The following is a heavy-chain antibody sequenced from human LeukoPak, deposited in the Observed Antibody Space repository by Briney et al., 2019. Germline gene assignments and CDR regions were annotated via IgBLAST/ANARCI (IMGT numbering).Heavy chain of an antibody. CDR2: IYYTGST. V-gene: IGHV4-59*11. CDR1: GGSISGHY. Sequence: SETLSLTCTVSGGSISGHYWSWIRQPPGQGLEYIGYIYYTGSTSYNPSLKSRVTMSVDTSKNQVSLKLSSVTAADTAVYYCASKSDYYYYMDVWGKGTTVTVSS. J-gene: IGHJ6*03. CDR3: ASKSDYYYYMDV.